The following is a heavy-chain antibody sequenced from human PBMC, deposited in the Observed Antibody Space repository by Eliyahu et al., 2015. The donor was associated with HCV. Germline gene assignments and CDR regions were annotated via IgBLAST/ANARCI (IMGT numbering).Heavy chain of an antibody. J-gene: IGHJ4*01. V-gene: IGHV3-53*04. Sequence: EVQLVESGGGLVXPGGSXRLSCAASGFTVSTNYMSWVRQAPGKGLEWVSVIYRDGTTYFADSVKGRFTISRDNSKNTLFLQMNSLRPEDTAVYYCASAEYSSGWXAEKDYWGHGTLVTVSS. D-gene: IGHD6-19*01. CDR1: GFTVSTNY. CDR2: IYRDGTT. CDR3: ASAEYSSGWXAEKDY.